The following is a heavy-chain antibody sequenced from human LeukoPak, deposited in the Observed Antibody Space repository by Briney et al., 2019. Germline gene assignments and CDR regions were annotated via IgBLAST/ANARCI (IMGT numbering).Heavy chain of an antibody. CDR1: GFTFSSYS. V-gene: IGHV3-21*01. CDR3: ASLAYCGGDCYS. Sequence: PGGSLRLSCTASGFTFSSYSMNWVRQAPGKGLEWVSSISSSSSYIYYADSVKGRFTISRDNAKNSLYLQMNSLRAEDTAVYYCASLAYCGGDCYSWGQGTLVTVSS. D-gene: IGHD2-21*02. CDR2: ISSSSSYI. J-gene: IGHJ5*02.